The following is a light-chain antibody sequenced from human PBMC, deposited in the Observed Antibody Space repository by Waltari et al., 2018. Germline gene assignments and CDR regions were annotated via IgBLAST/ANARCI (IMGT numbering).Light chain of an antibody. CDR3: AAWDDSLKGYV. Sequence: QSVLTQPPSASGTPGQRVTISCSGSTSNIGSNTVTLYHQVPGTAPKLLIYTNNQRPSGVPDRFSGSKSGTSASLAISGLQSEDEADYYCAAWDDSLKGYVFGPGTKVTVL. J-gene: IGLJ1*01. CDR1: TSNIGSNT. V-gene: IGLV1-44*01. CDR2: TNN.